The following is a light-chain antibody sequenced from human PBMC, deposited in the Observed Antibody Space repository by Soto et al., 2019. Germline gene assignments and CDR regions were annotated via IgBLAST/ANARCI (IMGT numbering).Light chain of an antibody. CDR3: QQLINYPLT. Sequence: DVQLTQSPSFLSASVGDRVTITCRASQGISNYLAWYQQKPWKAPQLLIDDASILFSGVPSRFSGSGFGTEFSLTISSLQSEDFATYYCQQLINYPLTFGGGTKVEIK. J-gene: IGKJ4*01. CDR2: DAS. V-gene: IGKV1-9*01. CDR1: QGISNY.